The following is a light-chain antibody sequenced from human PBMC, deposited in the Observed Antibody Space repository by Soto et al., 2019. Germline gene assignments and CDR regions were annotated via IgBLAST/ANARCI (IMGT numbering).Light chain of an antibody. CDR3: QQYYSTPLT. CDR2: WAS. Sequence: DGLMTQSPDSLAVSLGERATIDCKSSQNILYSSNNKNYLAWYQQKPGQPPKLLIYWASTRESGVPDRFSGSGSGTDFTLTISSLQAEDVAVYYCQQYYSTPLTFCGGTKVDI. V-gene: IGKV4-1*01. CDR1: QNILYSSNNKNY. J-gene: IGKJ4*01.